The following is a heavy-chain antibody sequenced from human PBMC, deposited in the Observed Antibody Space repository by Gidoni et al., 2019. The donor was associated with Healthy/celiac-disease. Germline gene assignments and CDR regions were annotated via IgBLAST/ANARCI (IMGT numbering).Heavy chain of an antibody. CDR2: ISGRGGSK. CDR1: GFTFSSYA. V-gene: IGHV3-23*01. Sequence: EVQLLESGGGLVQPGGSLRLSCSASGFTFSSYAMSWVRQAPGKGLEWVSAISGRGGSKYYADSVKGRFTISRDNSKNTLYLQMNSLRAEDTAVYYCAKVLGNYYDSSGHDAFDIWGQGTMITVSS. D-gene: IGHD3-22*01. CDR3: AKVLGNYYDSSGHDAFDI. J-gene: IGHJ3*02.